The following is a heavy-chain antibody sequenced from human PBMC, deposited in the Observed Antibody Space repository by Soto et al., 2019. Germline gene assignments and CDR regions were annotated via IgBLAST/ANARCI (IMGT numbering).Heavy chain of an antibody. J-gene: IGHJ2*01. V-gene: IGHV1-18*01. CDR3: VTDVSGGTDPWYLDL. CDR1: GYTFSIYG. D-gene: IGHD1-26*01. Sequence: QVQLVQSGAEVKKPGASVKVSCKASGYTFSIYGISWVRQTPGQGLDWREWISGYNGNTRIAQKVQDRVTVTIDTDTRSAFMEQRSLRSDDTAIYYCVTDVSGGTDPWYLDLWGRGTLVTVSS. CDR2: ISGYNGNT.